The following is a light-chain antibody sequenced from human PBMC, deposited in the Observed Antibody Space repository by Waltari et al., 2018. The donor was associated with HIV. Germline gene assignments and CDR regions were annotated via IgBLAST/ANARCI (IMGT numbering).Light chain of an antibody. CDR1: QTVTTDY. V-gene: IGKV3-20*01. CDR2: GAW. CDR3: QQYGDTSVT. Sequence: EVVLMQSPGTLSLSPGERATLSCRASQTVTTDYFAWYQHKAGQTPRLLIYGAWKRATDIPVRFIGSGSGTDFTLTITRLEPEDFATYYCQQYGDTSVTFGQGTKVEL. J-gene: IGKJ1*01.